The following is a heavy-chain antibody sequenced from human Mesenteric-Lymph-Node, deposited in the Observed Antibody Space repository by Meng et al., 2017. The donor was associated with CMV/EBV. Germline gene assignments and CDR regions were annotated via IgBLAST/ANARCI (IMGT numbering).Heavy chain of an antibody. Sequence: ASVKVSCKASGYTFTSYGISWVRQAPGQGLEWMGWISAYNGNTNYAQKLQGRVTMTTDTSTSTAYMELRSLRSDDTAVYYCARICSSTSCYYYYYYGMDVWGQGTTVTVSS. CDR2: ISAYNGNT. D-gene: IGHD2-2*01. CDR1: GYTFTSYG. J-gene: IGHJ6*02. CDR3: ARICSSTSCYYYYYYGMDV. V-gene: IGHV1-18*01.